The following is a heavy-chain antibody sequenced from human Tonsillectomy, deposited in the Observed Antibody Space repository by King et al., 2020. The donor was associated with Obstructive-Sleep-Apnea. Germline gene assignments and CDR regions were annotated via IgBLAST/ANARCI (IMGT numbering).Heavy chain of an antibody. CDR2: IIPFIDMT. V-gene: IGHV1-69*10. CDR1: GGTFRTYA. CDR3: ARDVYDHTAFDI. J-gene: IGHJ3*02. D-gene: IGHD3-16*01. Sequence: QLVQSGAEVKKPGSSVRITCKASGGTFRTYAFTWVRQAPGQGLEWMGGIIPFIDMTNYAQKFQDRVTITADKSTSTVYMELISLRSDDTAVYYCARDVYDHTAFDIWGQGTRVIVS.